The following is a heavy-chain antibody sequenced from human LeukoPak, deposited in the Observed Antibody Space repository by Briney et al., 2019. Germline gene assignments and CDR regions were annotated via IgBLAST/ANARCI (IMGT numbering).Heavy chain of an antibody. V-gene: IGHV1-8*03. D-gene: IGHD1-26*01. CDR3: ARTSEWELIDY. CDR1: GGTFSSYA. Sequence: ASVKVSCKTSGGTFSSYAISWVRQAPGHGLEWMGWMNPNSGNTGYAQKFQGRVTITRNTSISTAYMELSSLGSEDTAVYYCARTSEWELIDYWGQGTLVTVSS. CDR2: MNPNSGNT. J-gene: IGHJ4*02.